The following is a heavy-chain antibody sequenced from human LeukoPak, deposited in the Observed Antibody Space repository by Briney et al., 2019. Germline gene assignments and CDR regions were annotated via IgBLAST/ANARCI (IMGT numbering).Heavy chain of an antibody. Sequence: SEILSLTCTVPGGSISSYYWNWIRQPAGKGLEWMGRLYTTGTTHYNPSLKSRVTMSVATSKNPFSLNLTSVTAADTAVYYCASGSGSYSHWFDPWGQGNLVTVSS. CDR3: ASGSGSYSHWFDP. V-gene: IGHV4-4*07. J-gene: IGHJ5*02. CDR1: GGSISSYY. D-gene: IGHD3-10*01. CDR2: LYTTGTT.